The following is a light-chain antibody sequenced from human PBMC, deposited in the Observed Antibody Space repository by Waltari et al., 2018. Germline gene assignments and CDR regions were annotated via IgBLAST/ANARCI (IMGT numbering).Light chain of an antibody. V-gene: IGKV3-11*01. J-gene: IGKJ5*01. CDR3: QQRSNWR. CDR1: QSLSSY. Sequence: EIVLTQSPATLSLSPGERATLPCRANQSLSSYLAWYQQKPGQAPRLLIYDASNRATGIPARFSGSGSGTDFTLTISSLEPEDFAVYYCQQRSNWRFGQGTRLEI. CDR2: DAS.